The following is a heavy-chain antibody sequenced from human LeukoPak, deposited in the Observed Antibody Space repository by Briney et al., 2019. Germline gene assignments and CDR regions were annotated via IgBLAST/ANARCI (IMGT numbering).Heavy chain of an antibody. J-gene: IGHJ4*02. Sequence: GRSLRLSCAASGFTFSSYAMHWVRQAPGKGLEWMGGVDPEDDKNIYAQKFQGRVTMTEDTSTDTAYMELSNLRSEDTAVYYCATDHQWQLLGYWGQGTLVTVSS. D-gene: IGHD1-26*01. CDR3: ATDHQWQLLGY. CDR2: VDPEDDKN. CDR1: GFTFSSYA. V-gene: IGHV1-24*01.